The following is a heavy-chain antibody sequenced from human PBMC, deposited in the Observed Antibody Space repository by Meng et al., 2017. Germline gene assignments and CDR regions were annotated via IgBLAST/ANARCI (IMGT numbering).Heavy chain of an antibody. CDR1: GYTFTGYY. CDR2: INPNSGGT. D-gene: IGHD3-10*01. CDR3: ARDYGSGRIILHFDY. Sequence: VQSVQSGAEVKKPGASVKVSCKASGYTFTGYYMHWVRQAPGQGLEWMGRINPNSGGTNYAQKFQGRVTMTRDTSISTAYMELSRLRSDDTAVYYCARDYGSGRIILHFDYWGQGTLVTVSS. V-gene: IGHV1-2*06. J-gene: IGHJ4*02.